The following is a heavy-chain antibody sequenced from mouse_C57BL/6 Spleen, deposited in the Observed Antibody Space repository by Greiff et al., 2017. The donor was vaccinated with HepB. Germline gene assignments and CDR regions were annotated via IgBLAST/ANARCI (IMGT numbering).Heavy chain of an antibody. Sequence: VQLQQSGAELVKPGASVKISCKASGYAFSSYWMNWVKQRPGKGLEWIGQIYPGDGDTNYNGKFKGKATLTADKSSSTAYMQLSSLTSEDSAVDFCARGDLGLLRRYAMDYWGQGTSVTVSS. D-gene: IGHD1-2*01. CDR1: GYAFSSYW. J-gene: IGHJ4*01. CDR3: ARGDLGLLRRYAMDY. CDR2: IYPGDGDT. V-gene: IGHV1-80*01.